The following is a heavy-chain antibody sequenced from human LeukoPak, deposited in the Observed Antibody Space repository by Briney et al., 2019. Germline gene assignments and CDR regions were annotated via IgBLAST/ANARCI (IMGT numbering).Heavy chain of an antibody. CDR3: ARETTDTAMAAYYFDY. CDR2: IYTSGST. CDR1: GFTFSSYG. Sequence: GSLRLSCAASGFTFSSYGMPWVRQAPGKGLEWIGRIYTSGSTNYNPSLKSRVTMSVDTSKNQFSLKLSSVTAADTAVYYCARETTDTAMAAYYFDYWGQGTLVTVSS. J-gene: IGHJ4*02. V-gene: IGHV4-4*07. D-gene: IGHD5-18*01.